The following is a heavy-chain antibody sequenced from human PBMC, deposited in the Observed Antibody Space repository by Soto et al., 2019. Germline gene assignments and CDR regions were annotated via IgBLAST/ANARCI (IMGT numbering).Heavy chain of an antibody. Sequence: SETLSLTCTVSGGSISSGSYYWSWIRQHPGKGLEWIGYIYYSGSTYYNPSLKSRVTISVDTSKNKISLKLSSVTAADTAVYYCARDLSTVGSYYYYGMDVWGQGTTVTVSS. CDR3: ARDLSTVGSYYYYGMDV. J-gene: IGHJ6*02. CDR2: IYYSGST. CDR1: GGSISSGSYY. D-gene: IGHD3-16*01. V-gene: IGHV4-31*03.